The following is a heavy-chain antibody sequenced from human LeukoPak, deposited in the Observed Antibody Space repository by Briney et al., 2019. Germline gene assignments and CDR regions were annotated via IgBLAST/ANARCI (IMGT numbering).Heavy chain of an antibody. CDR3: AREDWAVESGTVTFDY. J-gene: IGHJ4*02. D-gene: IGHD4-17*01. CDR2: ISYDGSEK. V-gene: IGHV3-33*05. Sequence: RLFCEERRVSKKCSCRYSVYHEQGKGLGRVARISYDGSEKYYADSVKGRFTISRDNSKNTLYLQMNSLRAADTAVYYCAREDWAVESGTVTFDYWGQGTLVSVSS. CDR1: RVSKKCSC.